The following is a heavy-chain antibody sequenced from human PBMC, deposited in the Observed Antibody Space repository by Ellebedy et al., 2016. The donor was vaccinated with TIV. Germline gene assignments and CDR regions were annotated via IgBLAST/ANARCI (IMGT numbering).Heavy chain of an antibody. CDR2: IKQDGSEK. CDR3: ARDAHWVAVAGTHFDY. D-gene: IGHD6-19*01. V-gene: IGHV3-7*03. J-gene: IGHJ4*02. CDR1: GFTFSSYW. Sequence: PGGSLRLSCAASGFTFSSYWMSWVRQAPGKGLEWVANIKQDGSEKYYVDSVKGRFTISRDNAMNSLYLQMNSLRAEDTAVYYCARDAHWVAVAGTHFDYWGQGALVTVSS.